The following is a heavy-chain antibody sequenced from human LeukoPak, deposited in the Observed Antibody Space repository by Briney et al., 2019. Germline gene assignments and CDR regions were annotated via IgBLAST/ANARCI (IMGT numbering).Heavy chain of an antibody. CDR1: GFTFTSSA. CDR3: AASNDYDSSGYWNPYYFDY. CDR2: IVVGSGNT. Sequence: ASVKVSCKASGFTFTSSAMQWVRQARGQRLEWIGWIVVGSGNTNYAQKFQERVTITRDMSTSTAYMELSSLRSKDTAVYYCAASNDYDSSGYWNPYYFDYWGQGTLVTVSS. J-gene: IGHJ4*02. D-gene: IGHD3-22*01. V-gene: IGHV1-58*02.